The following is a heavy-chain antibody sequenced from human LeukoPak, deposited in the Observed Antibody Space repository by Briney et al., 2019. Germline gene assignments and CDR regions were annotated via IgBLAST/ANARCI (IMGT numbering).Heavy chain of an antibody. D-gene: IGHD3-22*01. V-gene: IGHV3-15*01. J-gene: IGHJ4*02. CDR1: GFTFSNAW. Sequence: PGGSLRLSCAASGFTFSNAWMNWARQAPGKGLEWVGRIKSKTGGGTTDYAAPVKGRFTISRDDSKNMLYLQMNSLKTEDTAVYYCTTRNYYDSSANFGNWGQGTLVTVSS. CDR2: IKSKTGGGTT. CDR3: TTRNYYDSSANFGN.